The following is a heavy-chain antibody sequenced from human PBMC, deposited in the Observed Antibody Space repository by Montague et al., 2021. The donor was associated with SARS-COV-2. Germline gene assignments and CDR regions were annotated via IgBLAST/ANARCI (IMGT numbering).Heavy chain of an antibody. CDR3: ARASFYYGSGSHYNNWFDS. Sequence: SEILSLTCTMSGGSITYSSYYWGWIRLPPGKGLEWIGSIYYSGTAYYXXXLKSRVTMSLDMSKNQLSLRLKSTTAADTAVYFCARASFYYGSGSHYNNWFDSWGQGTVVTVSS. D-gene: IGHD3-10*01. CDR1: GGSITYSSYY. J-gene: IGHJ5*01. CDR2: IYYSGTA. V-gene: IGHV4-39*07.